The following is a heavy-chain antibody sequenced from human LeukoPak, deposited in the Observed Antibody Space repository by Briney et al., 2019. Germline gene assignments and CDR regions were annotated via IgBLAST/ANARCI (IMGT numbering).Heavy chain of an antibody. D-gene: IGHD4-17*01. J-gene: IGHJ3*02. Sequence: GGSLRLSCTASGFTFSAYAMMWVRQAPGKGPEWVSAIRGGGGSALYADSVKGRFTISRDNSKYTLFLQMNSLRAEDTAVYYCARDPNGDYIGAFDMWGPGTMVTVS. CDR3: ARDPNGDYIGAFDM. CDR1: GFTFSAYA. CDR2: IRGGGGSA. V-gene: IGHV3-23*01.